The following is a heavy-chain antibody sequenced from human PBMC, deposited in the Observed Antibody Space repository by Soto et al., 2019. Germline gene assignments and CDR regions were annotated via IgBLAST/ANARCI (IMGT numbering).Heavy chain of an antibody. V-gene: IGHV4-34*01. CDR1: GGSFSGYY. CDR2: INHSGST. J-gene: IGHJ1*01. D-gene: IGHD2-15*01. CDR3: ARVSGHGGTHPPFDT. Sequence: SETLSLTCAVYGGSFSGYYWSWIRQPPGKGLEWIGEINHSGSTNYNPSLKSRVTISVDTSKNQFSLKLSSVTAADTAVYYCARVSGHGGTHPPFDTWGQGTLVTISS.